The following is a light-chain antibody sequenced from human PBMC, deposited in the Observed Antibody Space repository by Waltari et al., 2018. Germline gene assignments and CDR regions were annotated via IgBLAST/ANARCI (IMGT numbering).Light chain of an antibody. CDR1: SSDVGGYNY. CDR3: SSYTSSSTLVV. Sequence: QSALTQPASVSGSPGQSITISCTGTSSDVGGYNYVSWYQQHPGKAPKLMIFDVNNRPSVVSNRCSGSKSGNTASLTISGLQAEDEADYYCSSYTSSSTLVVFGGGTELTVL. V-gene: IGLV2-14*03. J-gene: IGLJ2*01. CDR2: DVN.